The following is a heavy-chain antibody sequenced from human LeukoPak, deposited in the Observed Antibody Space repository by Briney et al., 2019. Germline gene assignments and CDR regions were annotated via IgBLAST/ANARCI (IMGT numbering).Heavy chain of an antibody. J-gene: IGHJ6*03. CDR1: GFTLSSYE. V-gene: IGHV3-48*03. Sequence: GGSLRLSCAASGFTLSSYEMNWVRQAPGKGLEWISYISNSGSTIYYADSVKGRFTISRDDAKNSLYLQMNSLRAEDTAVYYCARTGRGYDFWSGSYYYMDVWGKGTTVTVSS. CDR2: ISNSGSTI. D-gene: IGHD3-3*01. CDR3: ARTGRGYDFWSGSYYYMDV.